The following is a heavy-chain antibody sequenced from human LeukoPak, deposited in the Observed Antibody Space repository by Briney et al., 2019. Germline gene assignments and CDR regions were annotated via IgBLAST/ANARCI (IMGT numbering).Heavy chain of an antibody. D-gene: IGHD2-2*01. J-gene: IGHJ4*02. Sequence: PSETLSLTCTVSGVSISSSSYDWGWLGQPPGKALEWNGSIFYSGNTYYTPYLDSLVTISIDTSKNQFSLKLSSVTGADTAVYYCARLRASHCSDYWGQGTLVTVSS. CDR3: ARLRASHCSDY. CDR2: IFYSGNT. V-gene: IGHV4-39*01. CDR1: GVSISSSSYD.